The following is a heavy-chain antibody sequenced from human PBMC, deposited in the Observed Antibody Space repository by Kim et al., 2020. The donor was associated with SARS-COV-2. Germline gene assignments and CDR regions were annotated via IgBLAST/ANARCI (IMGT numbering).Heavy chain of an antibody. D-gene: IGHD3-10*01. CDR3: ARAPPPTTMVRGGAFDI. J-gene: IGHJ3*02. Sequence: FLGRVTITRDTSANTAYMHLSSLRSEDKAVYYCARAPPPTTMVRGGAFDIWGQGTMVTVSS. V-gene: IGHV1-3*01.